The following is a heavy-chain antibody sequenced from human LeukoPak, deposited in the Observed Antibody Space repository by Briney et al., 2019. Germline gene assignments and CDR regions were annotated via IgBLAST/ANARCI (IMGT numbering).Heavy chain of an antibody. J-gene: IGHJ4*02. V-gene: IGHV3-49*04. CDR2: IRSKAYGGTT. D-gene: IGHD6-19*01. CDR3: TKGLSVAGTRVLFDF. Sequence: GSLRLSCTASGFTFGDYAMTWVRQAPGKGLEWVGFIRSKAYGGTTEYAASVKGRFTISRDDSKSIAYLQMNSLKTEDTAVYYCTKGLSVAGTRVLFDFWGQGTLVTVSS. CDR1: GFTFGDYA.